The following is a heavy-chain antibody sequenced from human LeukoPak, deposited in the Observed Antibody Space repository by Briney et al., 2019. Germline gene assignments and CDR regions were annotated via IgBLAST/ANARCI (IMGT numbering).Heavy chain of an antibody. Sequence: GSLRLSCAASGFTFSSYWMHWVRQAPGKGLVWVSRINSDGSSTAYADSVKGRFTISRDNAKNTLYLQMKSLRAEDTAVYYCARDRDSSGYYPNNWFAPWGQGALVTVSS. V-gene: IGHV3-74*01. CDR2: INSDGSST. CDR1: GFTFSSYW. J-gene: IGHJ5*02. D-gene: IGHD3-22*01. CDR3: ARDRDSSGYYPNNWFAP.